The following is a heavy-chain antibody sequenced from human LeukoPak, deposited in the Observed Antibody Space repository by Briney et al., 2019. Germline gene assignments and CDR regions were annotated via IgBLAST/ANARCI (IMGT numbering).Heavy chain of an antibody. CDR3: AGPIAVAGTRWFDP. CDR1: GGSFSGYY. J-gene: IGHJ5*02. CDR2: INHSGST. D-gene: IGHD6-19*01. V-gene: IGHV4-34*01. Sequence: SETLSLTCAVYGGSFSGYYWSWIRQPPGKGLEWIGEINHSGSTNYNPSLKSRVTISVDTSKNQFSLKLSSVTAADTAVYYCAGPIAVAGTRWFDPWGQGTLVTVSS.